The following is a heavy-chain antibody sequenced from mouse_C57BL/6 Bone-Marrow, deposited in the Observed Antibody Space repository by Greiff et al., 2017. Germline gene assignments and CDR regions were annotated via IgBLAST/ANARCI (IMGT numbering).Heavy chain of an antibody. CDR1: GYTFTSYW. V-gene: IGHV1-7*01. J-gene: IGHJ4*01. D-gene: IGHD1-1*01. CDR3: ASEDYYGSSLYYYAMDY. CDR2: INPSSGYT. Sequence: VQLQQSGAELAKPGASVKLSCKASGYTFTSYWMHWVKQRPGQGLEWIGYINPSSGYTKYNQKFQDKATLTADKSSSTAYMQLSSLTYEDSAVYYCASEDYYGSSLYYYAMDYWGQGTSVTVSS.